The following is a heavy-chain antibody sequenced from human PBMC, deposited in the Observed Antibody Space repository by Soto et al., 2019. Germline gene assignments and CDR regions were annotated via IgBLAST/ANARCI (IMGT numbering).Heavy chain of an antibody. V-gene: IGHV4-31*03. CDR3: ARVSSSSSTSPRNFDY. Sequence: SETLSLTCTVSGGSISSGGYYWSWIRQHPGKGLEWIGYIYYSGSTYYNPSLKSRVTISVDTSKNQFSLKLSSVTAADTAAYYCARVSSSSSTSPRNFDYWGQGTLVTVSS. J-gene: IGHJ4*02. CDR2: IYYSGST. D-gene: IGHD2-2*01. CDR1: GGSISSGGYY.